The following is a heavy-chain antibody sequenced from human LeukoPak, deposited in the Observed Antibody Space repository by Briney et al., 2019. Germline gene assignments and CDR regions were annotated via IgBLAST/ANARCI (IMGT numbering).Heavy chain of an antibody. D-gene: IGHD3-10*01. J-gene: IGHJ4*02. Sequence: GGSLRLSCAASGFTFTDAWMNWVCQAPGTGLEWVGRSKSKDSGGTTDYAAPVKGRFTISREDTKHTPYLQMHSLNTEDADEYNFSVEASGGSTAIDYWGQGILVTVSS. CDR2: SKSKDSGGTT. CDR1: GFTFTDAW. V-gene: IGHV3-15*01. CDR3: SVEASGGSTAIDY.